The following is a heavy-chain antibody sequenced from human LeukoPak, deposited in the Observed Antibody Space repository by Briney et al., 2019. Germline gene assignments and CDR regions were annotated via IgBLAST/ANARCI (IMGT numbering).Heavy chain of an antibody. J-gene: IGHJ3*01. CDR3: AKDPPKWTTSSWRDPFDV. V-gene: IGHV3-30*18. CDR2: ISYDGTDK. CDR1: GFTFSNHG. Sequence: PGRSLRLSCAASGFTFSNHGMHWVRQAPGKGLEWVAVISYDGTDKYYASSVKGRFILSRDNAKKMVYLQMNSLRADDSALYYCAKDPPKWTTSSWRDPFDVWGQGTMVTVSS. D-gene: IGHD6-13*01.